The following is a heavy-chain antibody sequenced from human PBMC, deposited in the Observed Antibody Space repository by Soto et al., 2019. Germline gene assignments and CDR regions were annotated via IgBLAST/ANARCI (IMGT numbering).Heavy chain of an antibody. Sequence: PSETLSLTCAVYGGSFSGYYWSWIRQPPGKGLEWIGEINHSGSTNYNPSLKSRVTISLDMSERQSSLKLTSVTAADTAVYWCARDPVDGYAFFDYWGQGALVTVSS. CDR3: ARDPVDGYAFFDY. CDR1: GGSFSGYY. CDR2: INHSGST. D-gene: IGHD5-12*01. J-gene: IGHJ4*02. V-gene: IGHV4-34*01.